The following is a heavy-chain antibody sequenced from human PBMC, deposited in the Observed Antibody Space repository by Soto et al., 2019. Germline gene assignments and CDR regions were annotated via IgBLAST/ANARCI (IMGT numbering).Heavy chain of an antibody. V-gene: IGHV4-59*01. CDR3: ARDGGDYMDV. CDR2: IYYSGST. Sequence: PSETLSLTCTVSGGSISSYYWSWIRQPPGKGLEWIGYIYYSGSTNYNPSLKSRVTISVDTSKNQFSLKLSSVTAADTAVYYCARDGGDYMDVWGKGTTVTVAS. D-gene: IGHD3-16*01. J-gene: IGHJ6*03. CDR1: GGSISSYY.